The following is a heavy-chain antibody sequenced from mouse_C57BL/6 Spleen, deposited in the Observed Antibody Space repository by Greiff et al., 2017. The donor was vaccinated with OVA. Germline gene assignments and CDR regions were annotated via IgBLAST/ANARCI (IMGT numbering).Heavy chain of an antibody. Sequence: QVHVKQPGAELVKPGASVKLSCKASGYTFTSYWMHWVKQRPGRGLEWIGRIDPNSGGTKYNEKFKSKATLTVDTSSSTAYMQLSSLTSEDSAVYYCASGASSGYSYAMDYWGQGTSVTVSS. J-gene: IGHJ4*01. V-gene: IGHV1-62-3*01. D-gene: IGHD3-2*02. CDR3: ASGASSGYSYAMDY. CDR2: IDPNSGGT. CDR1: GYTFTSYW.